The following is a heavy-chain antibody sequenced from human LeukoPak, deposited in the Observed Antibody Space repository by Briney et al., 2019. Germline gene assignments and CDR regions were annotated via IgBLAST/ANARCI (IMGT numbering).Heavy chain of an antibody. J-gene: IGHJ1*01. V-gene: IGHV1-46*01. D-gene: IGHD3-22*01. CDR1: GGTFSSYA. CDR3: ATDFRATMIVVT. Sequence: ASVKVSCKASGGTFSSYAISWVRQAPGQGLEWMGIINPSGGSTSYAQKFQGRVTMTEDTSTDTAYMELSSLRSEDTAVYYCATDFRATMIVVTWGQGTLVTVSS. CDR2: INPSGGST.